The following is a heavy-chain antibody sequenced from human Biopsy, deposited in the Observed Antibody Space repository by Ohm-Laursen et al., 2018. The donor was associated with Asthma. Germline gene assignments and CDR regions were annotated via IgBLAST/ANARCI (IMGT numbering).Heavy chain of an antibody. Sequence: SSVKVSCKSSGGTFSTFGISWVRQASGQGLEWMGRIIPFYGTATYAQNFQGRLTLTADESTSTACMELSSLRSEDTAVYFCARDYDGDYVQRHLPLAYWGQGTLVTVSS. CDR3: ARDYDGDYVQRHLPLAY. D-gene: IGHD4-17*01. J-gene: IGHJ4*02. V-gene: IGHV1-69*15. CDR1: GGTFSTFG. CDR2: IIPFYGTA.